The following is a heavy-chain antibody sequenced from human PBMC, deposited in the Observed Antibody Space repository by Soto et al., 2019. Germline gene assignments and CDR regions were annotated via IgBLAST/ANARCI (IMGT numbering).Heavy chain of an antibody. CDR3: AQTAYFDAFGI. J-gene: IGHJ3*02. CDR2: SRKKLGFYTR. V-gene: IGHV3-72*01. Sequence: GGSLRLSCVASGFTFSDHYIDWVRQAPGKGLEWVGRSRKKLGFYTREYAASVRGRFTISRDDSKNSMYLEMNSLKREDTAVYYCAQTAYFDAFGIWGQGTMVTV. D-gene: IGHD1-1*01. CDR1: GFTFSDHY.